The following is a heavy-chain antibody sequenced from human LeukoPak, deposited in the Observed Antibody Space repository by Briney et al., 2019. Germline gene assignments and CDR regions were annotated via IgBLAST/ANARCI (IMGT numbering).Heavy chain of an antibody. J-gene: IGHJ4*02. D-gene: IGHD2-21*02. CDR1: GFTFSSYA. Sequence: GGSLRLSCAASGFTFSSYAMHWVRQAPGKGLEWVAVIFYADSVKGRFTISRDNSKNTLYLQMNSLATEDTAVYYCARCGGDCYTSTQGFDYWGQGTLVTVSS. V-gene: IGHV3-30*04. CDR2: I. CDR3: ARCGGDCYTSTQGFDY.